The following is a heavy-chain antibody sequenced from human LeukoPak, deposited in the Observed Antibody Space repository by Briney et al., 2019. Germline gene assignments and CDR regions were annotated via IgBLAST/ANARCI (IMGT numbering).Heavy chain of an antibody. Sequence: GGSLRLSCAASGFTFSTYAMSWVRQAPGKGLEWVSLISDGGGDTYYADSVKGRFTISRDNSKNTLYLQMNSLRADDSAVYYCAKLNWNYISDYFDYWGQGTLVTVSS. CDR2: ISDGGGDT. D-gene: IGHD1-7*01. CDR1: GFTFSTYA. V-gene: IGHV3-23*01. J-gene: IGHJ4*02. CDR3: AKLNWNYISDYFDY.